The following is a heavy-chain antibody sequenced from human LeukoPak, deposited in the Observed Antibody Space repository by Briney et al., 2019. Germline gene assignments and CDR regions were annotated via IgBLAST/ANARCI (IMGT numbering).Heavy chain of an antibody. J-gene: IGHJ4*02. Sequence: SGGSLRLSCAASGFTFSSYWMSWVRQAPGRGLEWVAYIKQDGSEKYYVDSVKGRFTISRDNAKNSLYLQMNSLRAEDTAVYYCAIVGYCSSTSCHGFEDWGQGTLVTVSS. CDR3: AIVGYCSSTSCHGFED. D-gene: IGHD2-2*01. CDR2: IKQDGSEK. V-gene: IGHV3-7*01. CDR1: GFTFSSYW.